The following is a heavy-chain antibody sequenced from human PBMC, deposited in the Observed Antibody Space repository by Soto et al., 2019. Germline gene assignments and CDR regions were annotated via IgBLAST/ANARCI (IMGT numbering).Heavy chain of an antibody. J-gene: IGHJ4*02. D-gene: IGHD3-10*01. V-gene: IGHV3-53*01. CDR2: LSSGGTT. CDR3: SRGLYDSGSFYFDF. Sequence: EVQLVESGGGLIQPGGSLRLSCAASGFNFIRKYMIWVRQAPGKGLEWVSILSSGGTTYYADSVKGRFTISRDTSENTPYLQMNSLRAEDTAVYYCSRGLYDSGSFYFDFWGQGTLVTVSS. CDR1: GFNFIRKY.